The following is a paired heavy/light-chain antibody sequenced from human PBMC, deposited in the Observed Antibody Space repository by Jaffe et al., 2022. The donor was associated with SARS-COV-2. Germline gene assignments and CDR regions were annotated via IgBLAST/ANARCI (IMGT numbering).Light chain of an antibody. CDR3: LQHNTYPFT. Sequence: DIQMTQSPSSQSASVGDRVTITCRANRDIRNDLGWYQQKPGKAPKRLIYGASNLQSGVPSRFSGSGSGTEFILTISSLQPEDFATYYCLQHNTYPFTFGPGTRVDIK. J-gene: IGKJ3*01. CDR2: GAS. V-gene: IGKV1-17*01. CDR1: RDIRND.
Heavy chain of an antibody. CDR3: VRVSDLYYYYMDV. J-gene: IGHJ6*03. D-gene: IGHD1-26*01. V-gene: IGHV3-21*01. CDR2: ISTSGFV. Sequence: EVQLVESGGGLVKPGGSLRLSCVASSGFTFSSYSMNWVRQAPGKGLEWVSSISTSGFVHYTDSVEGRFTISRDNAKNSLYLQMNSLRAEDTAVYYCVRVSDLYYYYMDVWGKGTTVTVSS. CDR1: SGFTFSSYS.